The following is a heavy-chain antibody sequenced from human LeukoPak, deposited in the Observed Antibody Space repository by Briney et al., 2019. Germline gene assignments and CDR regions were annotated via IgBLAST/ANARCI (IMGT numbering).Heavy chain of an antibody. CDR3: AKDGLWVPDGFNI. CDR2: ISAYNGYT. J-gene: IGHJ3*02. Sequence: ASVKVSCKASGYTFTTSGISWLRQAPGQGLEWMGWISAYNGYTNYAQKFQDRVTLTTDTPTSTAYMELRSLRSDDTAAYYCAKDGLWVPDGFNIWGQGTMVTVSS. CDR1: GYTFTTSG. D-gene: IGHD3-16*01. V-gene: IGHV1-18*01.